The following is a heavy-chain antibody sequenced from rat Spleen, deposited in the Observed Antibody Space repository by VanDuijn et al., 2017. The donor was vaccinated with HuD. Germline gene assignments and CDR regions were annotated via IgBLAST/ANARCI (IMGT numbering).Heavy chain of an antibody. CDR2: LSADGTNT. CDR3: TREDWVVDA. D-gene: IGHD1-6*01. CDR1: GFTFSDYF. V-gene: IGHV5-29*01. Sequence: EVQLVESDGGLVQPGKSLKLSCAASGFTFSDYFMAWVRQAPAQGLEWVATLSADGTNTYYRDSVKGRFTISRDDVRSTLYLKMDSLRSEDTATYYCTREDWVVDAWGQGVSVTVSS. J-gene: IGHJ4*01.